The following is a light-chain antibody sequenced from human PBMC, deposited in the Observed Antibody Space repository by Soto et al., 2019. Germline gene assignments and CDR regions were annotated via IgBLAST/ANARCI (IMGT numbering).Light chain of an antibody. V-gene: IGLV1-51*01. J-gene: IGLJ1*01. Sequence: QSVLTQPPSVSAAPGHKVTISCSGTASNIGNDYVSWYQKPPGEAPQLLIYDNNKRPSGIPDRFSGSRSGTSATLGITGLQTGDEADYHCGAWDTSLNVYVFGTGTKLTVL. CDR2: DNN. CDR1: ASNIGNDY. CDR3: GAWDTSLNVYV.